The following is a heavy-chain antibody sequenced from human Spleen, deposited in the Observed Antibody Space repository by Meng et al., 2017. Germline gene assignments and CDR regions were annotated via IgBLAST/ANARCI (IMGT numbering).Heavy chain of an antibody. J-gene: IGHJ4*02. D-gene: IGHD3-16*01. CDR2: IGTAGDT. V-gene: IGHV3-13*01. CDR1: GFTFSSYD. Sequence: DGQLVGSGGGLVQPGVCLRLSCASSGFTFSSYDMHWVRQATGKGLEWVSAIGTAGDTYYPGSVKGRFTISRENAKNSLYLQMNSLRAGDTAVYYCARGGGDYWGQGTLVTVSS. CDR3: ARGGGDY.